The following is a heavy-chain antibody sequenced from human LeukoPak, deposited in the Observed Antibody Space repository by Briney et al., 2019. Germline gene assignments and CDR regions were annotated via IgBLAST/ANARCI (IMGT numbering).Heavy chain of an antibody. Sequence: GASVKVSCKASGGTFSSNAISWVRQAPGQGLEWMGGIIPIFGTANYAQKFQGRVTITADESTSTAYMELSSLRSEDTAVYYCARDSTTDVDTGLSRYYGMDVWGQGTTVTVSS. CDR2: IIPIFGTA. CDR3: ARDSTTDVDTGLSRYYGMDV. J-gene: IGHJ6*02. D-gene: IGHD4-11*01. V-gene: IGHV1-69*13. CDR1: GGTFSSNA.